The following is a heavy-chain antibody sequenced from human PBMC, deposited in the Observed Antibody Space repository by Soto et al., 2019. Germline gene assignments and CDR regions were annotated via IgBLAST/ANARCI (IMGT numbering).Heavy chain of an antibody. V-gene: IGHV3-33*01. J-gene: IGHJ3*02. CDR3: ARASADIVVVVAAAEGYDAFDI. CDR1: GLTFSSYG. CDR2: IWYDGSNK. Sequence: GVSLRLSCAASGLTFSSYGMHWVRQAPGKGLEWVAVIWYDGSNKYYADSVKGRFTISRDNSKNTLYLQMNSLRAEDTAVYYCARASADIVVVVAAAEGYDAFDIWGQGTMVTVSS. D-gene: IGHD2-15*01.